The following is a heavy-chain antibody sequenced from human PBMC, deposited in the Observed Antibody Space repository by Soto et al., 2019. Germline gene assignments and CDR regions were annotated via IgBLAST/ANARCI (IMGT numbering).Heavy chain of an antibody. D-gene: IGHD6-19*01. Sequence: GGSLRLSCAASGFTFSSYWMSWVRQAPGKGLEWVANIKQDGSEKYYVDSVKGRFTISRDNAKNSLYLQMNSLRAEDTAVYYCARDWIAVAGTVGEGIDYWGQGTLVTVSS. CDR3: ARDWIAVAGTVGEGIDY. CDR1: GFTFSSYW. J-gene: IGHJ4*02. CDR2: IKQDGSEK. V-gene: IGHV3-7*05.